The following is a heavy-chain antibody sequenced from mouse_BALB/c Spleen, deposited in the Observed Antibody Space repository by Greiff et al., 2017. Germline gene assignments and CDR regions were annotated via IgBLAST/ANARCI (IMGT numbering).Heavy chain of an antibody. CDR1: GFTFSDYY. D-gene: IGHD1-1*01. Sequence: EVKLVESGGGLVKPGGSLKLSCAASGFTFSDYYMYWVRQTPEKRLEWVATISDGGSYTYYPDSVKGRFTISRDNAKNNLYLQMSSLKSEDTAMYYCARDRGSSPYAMDYWGQGTSVTVSS. CDR3: ARDRGSSPYAMDY. J-gene: IGHJ4*01. V-gene: IGHV5-4*02. CDR2: ISDGGSYT.